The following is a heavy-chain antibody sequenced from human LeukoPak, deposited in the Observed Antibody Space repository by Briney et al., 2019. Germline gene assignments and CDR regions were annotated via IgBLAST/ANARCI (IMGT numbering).Heavy chain of an antibody. CDR2: ISWNSGSI. J-gene: IGHJ4*02. D-gene: IGHD3-10*01. V-gene: IGHV3-9*01. CDR3: AKDQRYYYGSGSYFVY. CDR1: GFTFDDYA. Sequence: GGSLRLSCAASGFTFDDYAMHWVRQAPGKGLEWVPGISWNSGSIGYADSVKGRFTISRDNAKNSLYLQMNSLRAEDTALYYCAKDQRYYYGSGSYFVYWGQGTLVTVSS.